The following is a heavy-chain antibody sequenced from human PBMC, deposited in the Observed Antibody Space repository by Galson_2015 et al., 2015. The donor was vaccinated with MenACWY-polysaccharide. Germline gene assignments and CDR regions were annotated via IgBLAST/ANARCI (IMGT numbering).Heavy chain of an antibody. J-gene: IGHJ5*02. CDR2: MNPNSGNT. V-gene: IGHV1-8*01. CDR3: ARGNLAYCGGDCYLYNWFDP. Sequence: SVKVSCKASGYTFTSYDINWVRQATGQGLEWMGWMNPNSGNTGYAQKFQGRVTMTRNTSISTAYMELSSLRSEDTAVYYCARGNLAYCGGDCYLYNWFDPWGQGTLATVSS. D-gene: IGHD2-21*02. CDR1: GYTFTSYD.